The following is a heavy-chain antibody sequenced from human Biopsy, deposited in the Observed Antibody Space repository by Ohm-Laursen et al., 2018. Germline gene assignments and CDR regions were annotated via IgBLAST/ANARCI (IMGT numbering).Heavy chain of an antibody. CDR1: GFSLSARGMC. J-gene: IGHJ6*02. V-gene: IGHV2-70*11. CDR2: VEWDVYK. CDR3: ARTPILIVSAGLVYRHRRHLQGMDV. Sequence: TQTLTLTCSSSGFSLSARGMCVSWIRQAPGKALEWLGRVEWDVYKDYSASLLTKLSISKDTSNDQVVLTVNIVDPADTATYYCARTPILIVSAGLVYRHRRHLQGMDVWGQGIAVTVS. D-gene: IGHD6-13*01.